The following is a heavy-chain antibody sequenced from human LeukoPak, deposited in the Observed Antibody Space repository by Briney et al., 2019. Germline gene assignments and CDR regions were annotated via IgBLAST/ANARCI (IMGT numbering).Heavy chain of an antibody. J-gene: IGHJ4*01. CDR2: INSDGSST. V-gene: IGHV3-74*01. CDR1: GFPFSSYA. Sequence: GGSLRLSCSASGFPFSSYAMHWVRQAPGKGLVWVSRINSDGSSTNYADSVKGRFTISRDNAKNTLYLQMNSLRAEDTAMYYCARAVYYSNYLGYWGQGTLVTVSS. D-gene: IGHD3-10*01. CDR3: ARAVYYSNYLGY.